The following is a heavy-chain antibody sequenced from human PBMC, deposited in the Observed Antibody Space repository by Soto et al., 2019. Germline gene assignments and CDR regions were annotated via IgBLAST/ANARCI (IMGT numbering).Heavy chain of an antibody. J-gene: IGHJ4*02. V-gene: IGHV3-74*01. Sequence: GGSLRLSCAASGFIFKMYWMHWVRQSPGKGLVWISRIYNDGTYSDYADSVGGRFTISRDNVNDTLYLQMNNLRAEDSGLYYCTRGPRPISTGTGAYWGQGTQVTVSS. CDR1: GFIFKMYW. CDR2: IYNDGTYS. D-gene: IGHD3-10*01. CDR3: TRGPRPISTGTGAY.